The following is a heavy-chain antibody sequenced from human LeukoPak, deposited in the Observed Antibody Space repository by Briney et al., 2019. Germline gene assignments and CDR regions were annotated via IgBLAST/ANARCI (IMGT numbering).Heavy chain of an antibody. CDR1: GGTISSYY. J-gene: IGHJ4*02. V-gene: IGHV4-59*01. CDR3: ARAIPFDYYDSSGYPSPYFDY. D-gene: IGHD3-22*01. CDR2: IYYSGST. Sequence: SETLSLTCTASGGTISSYYWSWIRQPPGKGLEWIGYIYYSGSTNYNPSLKSRVTISVDTSKNQFSPKLSSVTAADTAVYYCARAIPFDYYDSSGYPSPYFDYWGQGTLVTVSS.